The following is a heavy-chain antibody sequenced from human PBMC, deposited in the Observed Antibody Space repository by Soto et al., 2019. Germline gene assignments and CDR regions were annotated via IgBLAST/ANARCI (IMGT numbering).Heavy chain of an antibody. V-gene: IGHV4-39*01. Sequence: SETLSLTCTVSGGSISSSSYYWGWIRQPPGKGLEWIGSIYYSGSTYYNPSLKSRVTISVDTSKNQFSLKLSSVTAADTAVYYCAGSLTGDIFNYWGQGTLVTVSS. CDR3: AGSLTGDIFNY. CDR1: GGSISSSSYY. D-gene: IGHD7-27*01. CDR2: IYYSGST. J-gene: IGHJ4*02.